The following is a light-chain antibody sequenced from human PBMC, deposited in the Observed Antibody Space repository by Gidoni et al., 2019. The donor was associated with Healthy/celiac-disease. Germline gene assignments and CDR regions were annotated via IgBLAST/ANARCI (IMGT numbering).Light chain of an antibody. J-gene: IGLJ2*01. CDR1: ALPKQY. CDR2: KDS. Sequence: SYELTQPPSVSVSPGQTARITCSGDALPKQYAYWYQQKPGQAPVLVIYKDSARPSGIPARFSGSSSGTTVTLTISGVQAEDEADYYCQSADSSGTYSVVFGGGTKLTVL. CDR3: QSADSSGTYSVV. V-gene: IGLV3-25*03.